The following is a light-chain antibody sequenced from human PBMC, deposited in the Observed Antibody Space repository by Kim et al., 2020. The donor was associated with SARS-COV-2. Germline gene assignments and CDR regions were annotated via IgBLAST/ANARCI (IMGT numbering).Light chain of an antibody. CDR1: SSDVGTYNS. CDR3: CSYAGSFTFV. Sequence: QSALTQPRSVSGSPGQSVTISCTGTSSDVGTYNSVSWYQQHPGKAPQLMIYDVSKRPSGVPDRFSGSRSGNTASLTISGLQAEDEADYYCCSYAGSFTFVFGTATKVTVL. J-gene: IGLJ1*01. V-gene: IGLV2-11*01. CDR2: DVS.